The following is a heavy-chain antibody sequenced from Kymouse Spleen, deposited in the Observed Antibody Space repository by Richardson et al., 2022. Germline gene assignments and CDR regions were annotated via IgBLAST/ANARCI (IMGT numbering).Heavy chain of an antibody. J-gene: IGHJ6*02. Sequence: QVQLQQWGAGLLKPSETLSLTCAVYGGSFSGYYWSWIRQPPGKGLEWIGEINHSGSTNYNPSLKSRVTISVDTSKNQFSLKLSSVTAADTAVYYCARGDYGSGSYYYYYGMDVWGQGTTVTVSS. D-gene: IGHD3-10*01. CDR2: INHSGST. CDR1: GGSFSGYY. CDR3: ARGDYGSGSYYYYYGMDV. V-gene: IGHV4-34*01.